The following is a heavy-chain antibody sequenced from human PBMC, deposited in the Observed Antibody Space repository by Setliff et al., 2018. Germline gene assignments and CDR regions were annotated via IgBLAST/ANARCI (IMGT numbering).Heavy chain of an antibody. CDR3: TRGAISGHDLGSPY. CDR1: GFVFGTYG. J-gene: IGHJ4*02. D-gene: IGHD5-12*01. V-gene: IGHV3-30*02. CDR2: VRFDGNKI. Sequence: GESLKISCAASGFVFGTYGMHWVRQAPGKGLDWVASVRFDGNKIYYADSVRGRFTISRDTSKNTVFLQMNSLRPDDTAVYYCTRGAISGHDLGSPYWGQGTLVTVSS.